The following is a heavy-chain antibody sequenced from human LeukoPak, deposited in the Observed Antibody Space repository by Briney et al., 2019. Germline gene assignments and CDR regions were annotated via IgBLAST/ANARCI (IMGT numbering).Heavy chain of an antibody. CDR2: IIPIFVTA. V-gene: IGHV1-69*13. D-gene: IGHD1-26*01. J-gene: IGHJ6*03. CDR3: ARVGYSGSAYYYYMDV. CDR1: RGTFSSYA. Sequence: ASVKVPCKASRGTFSSYAISWVRQAPGQGLEWMGGIIPIFVTANYTPKFQGRVTITADQSTSTAYMELSSLRSEGTAVYYCARVGYSGSAYYYYMDVWGKGTTVTVSS.